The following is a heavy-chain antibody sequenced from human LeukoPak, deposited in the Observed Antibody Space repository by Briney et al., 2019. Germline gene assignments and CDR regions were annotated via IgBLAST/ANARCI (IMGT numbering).Heavy chain of an antibody. CDR2: MNPNSGNT. V-gene: IGHV1-8*01. D-gene: IGHD2-2*01. CDR3: ARDGPIVVVPAASNFDY. J-gene: IGHJ4*02. Sequence: GASVKVSCKASGYTFTSYDINWVRQATGQGLEWMGWMNPNSGNTGYAQKFQGRVTMTRNTSISTAYMEPSSLRSEDTAVYYCARDGPIVVVPAASNFDYWGQGTLVTVSS. CDR1: GYTFTSYD.